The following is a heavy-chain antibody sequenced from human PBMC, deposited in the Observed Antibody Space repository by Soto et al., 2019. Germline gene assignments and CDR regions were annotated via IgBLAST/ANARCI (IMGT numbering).Heavy chain of an antibody. CDR1: GGTFSSYA. CDR2: IIPIFGTA. V-gene: IGHV1-69*13. D-gene: IGHD6-19*01. J-gene: IGHJ2*01. Sequence: SVKVSCKASGGTFSSYAISLVRQAPGQRLEWTGVIIPIFGTANYAQKFRGRVTITADESRSTVYMELSSLRSEDTAVYYCARVVAGSYGYFDLWGRGTLVTVSS. CDR3: ARVVAGSYGYFDL.